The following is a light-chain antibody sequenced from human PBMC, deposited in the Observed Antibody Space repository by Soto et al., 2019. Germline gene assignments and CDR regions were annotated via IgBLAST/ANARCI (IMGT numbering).Light chain of an antibody. CDR3: SSLTTTDAVI. J-gene: IGLJ2*01. V-gene: IGLV2-14*01. CDR1: TSDVGDYKS. CDR2: QVT. Sequence: QSALAQPASVSGSPGQSITISCTATTSDVGDYKSVSWYQHHPDKAPQLIIYQVTNRFPGVSDRFSGSKSGNTASLTISGLQGEDEADYYCSSLTTTDAVIFGTGTKVTVL.